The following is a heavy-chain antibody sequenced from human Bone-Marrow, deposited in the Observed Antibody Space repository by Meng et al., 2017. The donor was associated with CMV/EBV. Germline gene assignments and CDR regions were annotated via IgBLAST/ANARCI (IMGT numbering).Heavy chain of an antibody. CDR1: GFTFSSYS. V-gene: IGHV3-30*03. Sequence: GESLKISCAASGFTFSSYSMNWVRQAPGKGLEWVAVISYDGSNKYYADSVKGRFTISRDNSKNTLYLQMNSLRAEDTAVYYCATGSYYKRSLDYWGQGTLVTVSS. CDR3: ATGSYYKRSLDY. CDR2: ISYDGSNK. D-gene: IGHD3-10*01. J-gene: IGHJ4*02.